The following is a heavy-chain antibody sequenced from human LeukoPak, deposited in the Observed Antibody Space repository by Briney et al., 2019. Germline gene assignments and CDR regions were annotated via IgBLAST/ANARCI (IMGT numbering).Heavy chain of an antibody. D-gene: IGHD3-9*01. V-gene: IGHV3-30*03. J-gene: IGHJ4*02. CDR3: AEGIRDFSWLPSFDW. CDR2: TSFDGSNQ. CDR1: GFTFSTYG. Sequence: GGSLRLSCAASGFTFSTYGMHWVRQAPGKGLEWVAVTSFDGSNQYYADSVKGRFTISRDNFKSTLFLQMNSLTAEDTVFFYAAEGIRDFSWLPSFDWWGQGIQVTVSS.